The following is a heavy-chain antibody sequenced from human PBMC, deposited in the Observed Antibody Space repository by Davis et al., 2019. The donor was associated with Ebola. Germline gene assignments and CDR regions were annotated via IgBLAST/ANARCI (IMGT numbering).Heavy chain of an antibody. J-gene: IGHJ6*02. CDR1: GFTFSSYW. V-gene: IGHV3-74*01. Sequence: GESLKISCAASGFTFSSYWMHWVRQAPGKGLVWVSRINSDGSSTSYADSVKGRFTISRDNAKNTLYLQMNSLRAEDTAVYYCAKDPGDTAMVTDYYYYGMDVWGQGTTVTVSS. CDR3: AKDPGDTAMVTDYYYYGMDV. D-gene: IGHD5-18*01. CDR2: INSDGSST.